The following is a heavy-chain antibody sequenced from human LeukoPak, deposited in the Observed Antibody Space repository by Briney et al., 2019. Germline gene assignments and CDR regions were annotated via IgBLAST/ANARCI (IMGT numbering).Heavy chain of an antibody. CDR1: GYTFPSYD. CDR3: AKRTGLNIAVAGLGY. CDR2: MNPNSGNT. D-gene: IGHD6-19*01. J-gene: IGHJ4*02. V-gene: IGHV1-8*01. Sequence: SSVKVSYKASGYTFPSYDINWVRQATGQGLEWMGWMNPNSGNTRYAQKFQDRVTITRNNCISTAYMELSSLNSDDTAGYFFAKRTGLNIAVAGLGYWGQGTLVNVSS.